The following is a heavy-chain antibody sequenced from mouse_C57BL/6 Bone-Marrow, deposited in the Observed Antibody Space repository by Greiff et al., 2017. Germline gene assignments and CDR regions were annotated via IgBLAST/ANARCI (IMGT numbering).Heavy chain of an antibody. CDR3: ARALITTVVARHYFDY. V-gene: IGHV5-4*01. D-gene: IGHD1-1*01. CDR1: GFTFSSYA. J-gene: IGHJ2*01. CDR2: ISDGGSYT. Sequence: EVHLVESGGGLVKPGGSLKLSCAASGFTFSSYAMSWVRQTPEKRLEWVATISDGGSYTYYPDNVKGRFTISRDNAKNNLYLQMSHLKSEDTAMYYCARALITTVVARHYFDYWGQGTTLTVSS.